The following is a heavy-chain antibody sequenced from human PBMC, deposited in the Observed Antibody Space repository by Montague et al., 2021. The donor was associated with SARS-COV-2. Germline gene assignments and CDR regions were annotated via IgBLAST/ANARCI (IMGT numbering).Heavy chain of an antibody. CDR2: ISYGGIT. CDR1: GDSMSRSYHN. Sequence: SKTLSLTCSVSGDSMSRSYHNWDWIRQPPGKGLEWIGTISYGGITYYSPSLKSRVTISVDTSKKQFSLKVTSMTAADTAVYYCARETVSAAASEIDNWGQGTLVTVSS. D-gene: IGHD2-2*01. J-gene: IGHJ4*02. CDR3: ARETVSAAASEIDN. V-gene: IGHV4-39*01.